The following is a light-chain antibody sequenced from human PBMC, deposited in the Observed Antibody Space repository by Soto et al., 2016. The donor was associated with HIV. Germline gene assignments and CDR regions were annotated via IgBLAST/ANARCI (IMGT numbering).Light chain of an antibody. CDR1: QSISNY. CDR3: QQSSETPRT. V-gene: IGKV1-39*01. Sequence: DIQMTQSPSSLSASVGDRATITCRASQSISNYVNWYQQKPGQAPKVLISSAYTLESGVSSRFSGSRSGAVFTLTISSLQPEDFGTYYCQQSSETPRTFGQGTTVLI. CDR2: SAY. J-gene: IGKJ1*01.